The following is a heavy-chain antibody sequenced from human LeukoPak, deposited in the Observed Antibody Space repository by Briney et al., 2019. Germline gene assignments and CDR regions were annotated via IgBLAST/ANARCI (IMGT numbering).Heavy chain of an antibody. J-gene: IGHJ3*02. CDR3: ARDPRITIFGVAPDDAFDI. V-gene: IGHV1-2*02. Sequence: ASVKVSCKASGYTFTGYYMHWVRQAPGQGLEWMGWINPNSGGTNYAQKFQGRVTMTRDTSISTAYMELSRLRSGDTAVYYCARDPRITIFGVAPDDAFDIWGQGTMVTVSS. CDR1: GYTFTGYY. D-gene: IGHD3-3*01. CDR2: INPNSGGT.